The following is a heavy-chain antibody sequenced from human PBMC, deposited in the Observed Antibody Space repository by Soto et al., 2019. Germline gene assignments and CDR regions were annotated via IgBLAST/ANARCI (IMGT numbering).Heavy chain of an antibody. CDR3: ARGVSAGVDY. CDR1: GYSFTSLD. Sequence: QVQLVQSGAEVREPGASVKVSCKASGYSFTSLDINWVRQTAGQGLEWMGWMEPSTGRTGYAQKFQGRVTMTRDTSINPAYMELTTLTSDDPAFYYCARGVSAGVDYGGQGPLVIVSS. V-gene: IGHV1-8*01. CDR2: MEPSTGRT. D-gene: IGHD1-26*01. J-gene: IGHJ4*02.